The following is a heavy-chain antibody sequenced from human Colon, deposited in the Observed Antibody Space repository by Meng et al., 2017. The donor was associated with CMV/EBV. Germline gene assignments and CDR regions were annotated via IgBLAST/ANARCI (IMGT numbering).Heavy chain of an antibody. CDR1: FCRFT. CDR3: ARVALTYYDFWSGNYWLDP. Sequence: FCRFTISWVCQAPGPGLEWVGGIVPVFASANYAQKFHDRVTITADESTSTVFLELSSLRSDDTAVYYCARVALTYYDFWSGNYWLDPWGQGTLVTVSS. V-gene: IGHV1-69*01. D-gene: IGHD3/OR15-3a*01. CDR2: IVPVFASA. J-gene: IGHJ5*02.